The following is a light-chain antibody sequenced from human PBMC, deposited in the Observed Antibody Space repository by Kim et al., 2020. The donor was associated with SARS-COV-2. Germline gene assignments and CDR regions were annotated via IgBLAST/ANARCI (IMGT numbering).Light chain of an antibody. Sequence: ESVLTQSPGTLSLSPGERATLSCRASQSVTSQLAWYQQRPGQAPRLLIYDASTRATGIPDRFSGSGSGTDFTLTINRLEPEDFAVYYCQQFDSAPWTFGQGTKV. J-gene: IGKJ1*01. CDR1: QSVTSQ. V-gene: IGKV3-20*01. CDR2: DAS. CDR3: QQFDSAPWT.